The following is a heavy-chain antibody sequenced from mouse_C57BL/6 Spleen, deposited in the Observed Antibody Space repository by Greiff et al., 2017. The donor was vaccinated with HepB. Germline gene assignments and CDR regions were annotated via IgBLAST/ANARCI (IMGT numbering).Heavy chain of an antibody. Sequence: EVKLMESGGGLVKPGGSLKLSCAASGFTFSDYGMHWVRQAPEKGLEWVAYISSGSSTIYYADTVKGRFTISRDNAKNTLFLQMTSLRSEDTAMFYCARDYYGISSYFDYWGQGTTLTVSS. D-gene: IGHD1-1*01. V-gene: IGHV5-17*01. CDR2: ISSGSSTI. CDR3: ARDYYGISSYFDY. CDR1: GFTFSDYG. J-gene: IGHJ2*01.